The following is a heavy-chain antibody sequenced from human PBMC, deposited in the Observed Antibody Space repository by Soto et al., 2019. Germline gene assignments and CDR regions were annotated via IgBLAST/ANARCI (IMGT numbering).Heavy chain of an antibody. J-gene: IGHJ4*02. CDR1: GVTVSSNY. D-gene: IGHD5-18*01. V-gene: IGHV3-66*01. CDR3: ARDGYNYGGAYFDY. Sequence: EVQLVESAGGFVQPGGSLRLSCAASGVTVSSNYMSWVRQAPGKGLEWVSVIYSGGRTDYTDSVKGRFTISRDNTKNTLYLQMRSLRAEDTAVYYCARDGYNYGGAYFDYWGQGTLVTVSP. CDR2: IYSGGRT.